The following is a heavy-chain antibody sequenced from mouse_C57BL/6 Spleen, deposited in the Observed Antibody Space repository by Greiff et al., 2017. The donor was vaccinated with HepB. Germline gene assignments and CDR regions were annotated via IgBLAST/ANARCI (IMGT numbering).Heavy chain of an antibody. CDR3: ARIITTVVYYYAMDY. D-gene: IGHD1-1*01. CDR2: IWTGGGT. Sequence: VKLVESGPGLVAPSQSLSITCTVSGFSLTSYAISWVRQPPGKGLEWLGVIWTGGGTNYNSALKSRLSISKDNSKSQVFLKMNSLQTDDTARYYCARIITTVVYYYAMDYWGQGTSVTVSS. V-gene: IGHV2-9-1*01. J-gene: IGHJ4*01. CDR1: GFSLTSYA.